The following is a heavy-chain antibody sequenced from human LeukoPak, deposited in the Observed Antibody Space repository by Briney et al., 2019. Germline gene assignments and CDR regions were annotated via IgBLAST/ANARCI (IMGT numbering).Heavy chain of an antibody. D-gene: IGHD2-15*01. Sequence: GGSLRLSCAASGFTFSSCSMNWVRQAPGKGLEWVSSISSSSSYIYYADSVKGRFTISRDNAKNSLYLQMNSLRAEDTAVYYCARGLKYCSGGSCYSTLSYWGQGTLVTVSS. CDR2: ISSSSSYI. V-gene: IGHV3-21*01. CDR3: ARGLKYCSGGSCYSTLSY. J-gene: IGHJ4*02. CDR1: GFTFSSCS.